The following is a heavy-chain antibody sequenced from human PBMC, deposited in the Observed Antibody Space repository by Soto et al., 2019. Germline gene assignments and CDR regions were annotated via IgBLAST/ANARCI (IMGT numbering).Heavy chain of an antibody. J-gene: IGHJ3*02. CDR1: GFTFSSYA. CDR2: ISGDGGST. Sequence: GGSLRLSCAASGFTFSSYAMSWVRQAPGKGLEWVSAISGDGGSTYYADSVKGRFTISRDNSKNTLYLQMNSLRAEDTAVYYCAKGFYYDSSGYYYSNDAFDIWGQGTMVTVSS. D-gene: IGHD3-22*01. V-gene: IGHV3-23*01. CDR3: AKGFYYDSSGYYYSNDAFDI.